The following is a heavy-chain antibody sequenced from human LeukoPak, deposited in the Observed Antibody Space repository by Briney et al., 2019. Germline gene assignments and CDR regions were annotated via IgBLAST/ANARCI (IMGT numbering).Heavy chain of an antibody. CDR1: GFTFSSYW. D-gene: IGHD3-16*01. V-gene: IGHV3-23*01. CDR2: ISGSGGST. J-gene: IGHJ6*02. CDR3: ARDWVLYGMDV. Sequence: GGSLRLSCAASGFTFSSYWMSWVRQAPGKGLEWVSGISGSGGSTYYADSVKGRFTISRDNSKNTLYLQMNSLRAEDTAVYYCARDWVLYGMDVWGQGTTVTVSS.